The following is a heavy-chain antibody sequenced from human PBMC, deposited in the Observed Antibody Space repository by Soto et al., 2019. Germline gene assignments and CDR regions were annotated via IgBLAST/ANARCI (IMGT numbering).Heavy chain of an antibody. V-gene: IGHV4-30-2*01. D-gene: IGHD3-3*01. J-gene: IGHJ5*02. CDR2: IYHSGST. CDR1: GGSISSGGYS. Sequence: QLQLQESGSGLVKPSQTLSLTCAVSGGSISSGGYSWSWIRQPPGKGLEWIGDIYHSGSTYYNPSLKSRVTISVDRSKNQFSLKMSSVTAADTAVYSCARVPGDFWSGYYSWFDPWGQGTLVTVSS. CDR3: ARVPGDFWSGYYSWFDP.